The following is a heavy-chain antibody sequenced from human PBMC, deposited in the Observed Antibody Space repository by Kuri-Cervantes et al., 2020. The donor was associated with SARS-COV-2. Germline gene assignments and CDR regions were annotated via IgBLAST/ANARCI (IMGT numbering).Heavy chain of an antibody. CDR1: GFTFSDYY. D-gene: IGHD3-3*01. CDR3: CLTSGRSGYYGCNY. J-gene: IGHJ4*02. CDR2: ISTSSSAI. Sequence: GESLKISCAASGFTFSDYYMNWVRQAPGKGLEWVSYISTSSSAISYADSVKGRFTISRDNAKNSLLLQMNSLRAGDTAVYYCCLTSGRSGYYGCNYWGQGTLVTVSS. V-gene: IGHV3-48*01.